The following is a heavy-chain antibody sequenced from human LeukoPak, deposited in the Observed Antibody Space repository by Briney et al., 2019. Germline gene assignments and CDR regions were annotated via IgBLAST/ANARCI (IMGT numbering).Heavy chain of an antibody. D-gene: IGHD3-10*01. J-gene: IGHJ4*02. CDR2: ISYDGSNK. V-gene: IGHV3-30*04. CDR3: ARDRLWFGELLYGYFDY. CDR1: GFTFSSYA. Sequence: GGSLRLSCAASGFTFSSYAMHWVRQAPGKGLEWVAVISYDGSNKYYADSVKGRFTISRDNSKNTLYLQMNSLRAEDTAVYYCARDRLWFGELLYGYFDYWGQGTLVNVSS.